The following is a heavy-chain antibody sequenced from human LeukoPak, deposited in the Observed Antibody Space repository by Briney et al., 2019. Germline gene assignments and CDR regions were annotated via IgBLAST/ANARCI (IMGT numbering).Heavy chain of an antibody. V-gene: IGHV6-1*01. J-gene: IGHJ6*03. D-gene: IGHD2-8*01. CDR3: ERGDGVCAGVPMHV. Sequence: SPTLSLTFAFSGASVSINSAGWNWVRQPPSRGLEWLGRTYYSSKWNNDYAASVKSRITINADTSKNQFSLKLHSESPEDAAVYFCERGDGVCAGVPMHVWVEGTTVT. CDR1: GASVSINSAG. CDR2: TYYSSKWNN.